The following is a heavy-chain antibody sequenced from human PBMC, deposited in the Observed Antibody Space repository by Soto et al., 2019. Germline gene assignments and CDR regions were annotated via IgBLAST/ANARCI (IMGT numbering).Heavy chain of an antibody. CDR2: IYYSGST. V-gene: IGHV4-59*01. D-gene: IGHD3-10*01. Sequence: SETLSLTCTVSGGSISSYYWSWIRQPPGKGLEWIGYIYYSGSTNYNPSLKSRVTISVDTSKNQFSLKLSSVTAADTAVYYCARADGSGSYYTYDYWGQGNLVTVSS. CDR1: GGSISSYY. CDR3: ARADGSGSYYTYDY. J-gene: IGHJ4*02.